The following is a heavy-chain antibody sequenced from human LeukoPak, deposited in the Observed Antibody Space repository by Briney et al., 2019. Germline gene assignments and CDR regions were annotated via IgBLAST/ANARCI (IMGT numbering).Heavy chain of an antibody. CDR2: IKQDDSEK. Sequence: GGSLRHSCAASGFTFTNNWMTRVRQAPGKGLEWVANIKQDDSEKYYVGSVKGRFTISRDNAKNSVYLQMNSLRAEDTAMYYCARGRAIDIWGRGTMVTFSS. CDR3: ARGRAIDI. CDR1: GFTFTNNW. J-gene: IGHJ3*02. V-gene: IGHV3-7*04.